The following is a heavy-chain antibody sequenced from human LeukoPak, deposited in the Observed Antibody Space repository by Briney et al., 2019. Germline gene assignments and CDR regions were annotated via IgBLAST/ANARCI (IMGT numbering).Heavy chain of an antibody. CDR2: IYPGDSDT. V-gene: IGHV5-51*01. CDR1: GYSFTSYW. CDR3: ALRASVTTHSLDY. Sequence: GESLKISCKGSGYSFTSYWIGWVRQVPGKGLEWMGIIYPGDSDTRYSPSFQGQVTISADKSISTAYLQWSSLKASDTAMYYCALRASVTTHSLDYWGQGTLVTVSS. J-gene: IGHJ4*02. D-gene: IGHD4-17*01.